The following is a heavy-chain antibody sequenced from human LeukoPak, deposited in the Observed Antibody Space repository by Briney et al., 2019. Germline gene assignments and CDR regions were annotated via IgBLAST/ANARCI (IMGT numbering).Heavy chain of an antibody. J-gene: IGHJ4*02. CDR2: IYYSGST. CDR3: ARDRGSPYYYDSSGLFDY. CDR1: GCSISSYY. D-gene: IGHD3-22*01. V-gene: IGHV4-59*01. Sequence: SETLSLTCTVSGCSISSYYWSWIRQPPGKGLEWIGYIYYSGSTNYNPSLKSRVTISVDTSKNQFSLKLSSVTAADTAVYYCARDRGSPYYYDSSGLFDYWGQGTLVTVSS.